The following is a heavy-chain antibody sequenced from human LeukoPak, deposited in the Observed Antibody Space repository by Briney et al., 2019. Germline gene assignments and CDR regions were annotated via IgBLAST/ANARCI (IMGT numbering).Heavy chain of an antibody. J-gene: IGHJ4*02. CDR1: GLAFSAYK. Sequence: GGSLRLSCAASGLAFSAYKMHWVRQAPRKGLVWVSRISTDGYTTDYADFVQGRFTAPRDNTKNTWSLEMNSLRAEDTAVYYCVVGGSPGYWGQGTLVTVSS. D-gene: IGHD2-15*01. CDR3: VVGGSPGY. V-gene: IGHV3-74*01. CDR2: ISTDGYTT.